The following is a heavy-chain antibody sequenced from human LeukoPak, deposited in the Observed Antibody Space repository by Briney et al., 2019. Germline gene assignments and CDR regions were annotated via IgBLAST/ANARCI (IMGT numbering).Heavy chain of an antibody. CDR3: AHRRVVGASGWEQGVFDY. Sequence: SGPTLVKPTQTLTLTCTFSGFSLYTSGVGVGWIRQPPVKALEWLVFIYWDDDKRYSPSLKSRLSITKDTSKNQVVLTMTNMDPVDTPTYYCAHRRVVGASGWEQGVFDYWGQGTLVTVYS. D-gene: IGHD6-19*01. CDR2: IYWDDDK. J-gene: IGHJ4*02. CDR1: GFSLYTSGVG. V-gene: IGHV2-5*02.